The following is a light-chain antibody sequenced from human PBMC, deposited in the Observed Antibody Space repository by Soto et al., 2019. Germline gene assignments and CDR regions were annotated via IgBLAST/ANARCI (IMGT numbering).Light chain of an antibody. V-gene: IGLV2-23*02. J-gene: IGLJ3*02. Sequence: QSVLAQPASVSGSPGQSITFSCTGASSDFGTFNLVSWYQQYPGKAPKLIIFEVNKRPPGISNRFSGSKSGNTASLTISGLQAEDEADYYCCSCPGSRWVFGGGTKLTVL. CDR2: EVN. CDR3: CSCPGSRWV. CDR1: SSDFGTFNL.